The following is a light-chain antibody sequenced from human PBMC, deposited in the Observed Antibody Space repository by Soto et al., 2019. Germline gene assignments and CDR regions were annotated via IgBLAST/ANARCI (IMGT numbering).Light chain of an antibody. Sequence: QSVLTQPHSASTTPGQRVTIFCSGGISNIGSKYVYWYQHLPGAAPKLLIYRDDQRPSGVPDRFSGSKSGTSASLAISGLRSEDEAAYYCAAWDDSLNAWVFGGGTKLTVL. CDR2: RDD. CDR1: ISNIGSKY. J-gene: IGLJ3*02. CDR3: AAWDDSLNAWV. V-gene: IGLV1-47*01.